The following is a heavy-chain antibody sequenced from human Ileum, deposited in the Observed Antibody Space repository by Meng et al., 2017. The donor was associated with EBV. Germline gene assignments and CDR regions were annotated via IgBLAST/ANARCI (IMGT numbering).Heavy chain of an antibody. D-gene: IGHD1-14*01. J-gene: IGHJ4*02. CDR3: ARDPTGGEDHQRV. Sequence: QGLLQESGPGLVKPSGTLSLTCAVPGGSSSSSNWWSWVRQPPGKGLEWIGKIYHSGITIYNPSLKSRVTMSVDNSKNQFSLKLNSMTAADTAVYYCARDPTGGEDHQRVWGQGTLVTVSS. V-gene: IGHV4-4*02. CDR1: GGSSSSSNW. CDR2: IYHSGIT.